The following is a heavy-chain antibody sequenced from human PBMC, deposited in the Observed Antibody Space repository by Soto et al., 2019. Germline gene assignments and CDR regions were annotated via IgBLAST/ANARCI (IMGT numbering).Heavy chain of an antibody. D-gene: IGHD3-22*01. V-gene: IGHV4-39*01. CDR1: GGSISSISYY. CDR3: ARTVPSYYYDSSGYTGLGGYFDY. Sequence: SETLSLTCTVSGGSISSISYYWDWIRQPPGKGLEWIGSIYYSGSTYYNPSLKSRVTISVDTSKNQFSLKLSSVTAADTAVYYCARTVPSYYYDSSGYTGLGGYFDYWGQGTLVT. CDR2: IYYSGST. J-gene: IGHJ4*02.